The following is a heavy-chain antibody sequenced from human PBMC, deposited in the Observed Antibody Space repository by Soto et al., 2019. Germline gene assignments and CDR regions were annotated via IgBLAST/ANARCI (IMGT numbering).Heavy chain of an antibody. CDR3: ARSVVLMVYALGNLRSDYYYGMDV. D-gene: IGHD2-8*01. CDR2: MNPNSGNT. CDR1: GYTFTSYD. V-gene: IGHV1-8*01. J-gene: IGHJ6*02. Sequence: ASVKVSCKASGYTFTSYDINRVRQATGQGLEWMGWMNPNSGNTGYAQKFQGRVTMTRNTSISTAYMELSSLRSEDTAVYYCARSVVLMVYALGNLRSDYYYGMDVWGQGTTVTVSS.